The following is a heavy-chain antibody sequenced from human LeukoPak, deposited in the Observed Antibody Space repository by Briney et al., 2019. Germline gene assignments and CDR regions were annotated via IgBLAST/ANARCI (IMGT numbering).Heavy chain of an antibody. D-gene: IGHD2-21*01. J-gene: IGHJ4*02. V-gene: IGHV1-18*01. CDR3: ARDLTYCGGDCYSFADN. Sequence: RASVKVSCKASGYTFTSYGISWVRQAPGQGLEWMGWISAYNGNTNYAQKLQGRVTMTTDTSTSTAYMELRSLRSDDTAVYYCARDLTYCGGDCYSFADNWGQGTLVTVSS. CDR2: ISAYNGNT. CDR1: GYTFTSYG.